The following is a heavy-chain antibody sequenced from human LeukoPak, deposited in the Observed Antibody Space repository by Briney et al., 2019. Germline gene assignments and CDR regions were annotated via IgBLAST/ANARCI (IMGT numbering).Heavy chain of an antibody. V-gene: IGHV3-30-3*01. D-gene: IGHD3-10*01. J-gene: IGHJ4*02. Sequence: PGRSLRLSCAASGFTFSSYAMHWVRQAPGKGLEWVAVISYDGSNKYYADSVKGRFTISRDNSKNTLYLQMNSLRAEDTAVYYCASLLDYYGSPVFDYWGQGTLVTVSS. CDR2: ISYDGSNK. CDR3: ASLLDYYGSPVFDY. CDR1: GFTFSSYA.